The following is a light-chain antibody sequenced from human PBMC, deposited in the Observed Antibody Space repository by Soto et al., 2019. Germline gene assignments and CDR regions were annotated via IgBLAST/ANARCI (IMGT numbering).Light chain of an antibody. CDR2: GAS. Sequence: EIVLTQSPGTLSSSPGERATLSCRASQSVSSSYLAWYQQKPGQAPRLLIYGASSRATGIPDRFSGSGSGTDFTLTLSRLEPEDFAVYYCQQYGSSPPITFGQGTRLEIK. CDR1: QSVSSSY. V-gene: IGKV3-20*01. J-gene: IGKJ5*01. CDR3: QQYGSSPPIT.